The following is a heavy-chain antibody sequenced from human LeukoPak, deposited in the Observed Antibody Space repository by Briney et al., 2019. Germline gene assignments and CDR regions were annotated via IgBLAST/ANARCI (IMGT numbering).Heavy chain of an antibody. Sequence: PSQTLSLTSTVSGGSISSGGYYWSWIRQHPGKGLEWIGYIYYSGSTYYNPSLKSRVTISVDTSKNQFSLKLSSVTAADTAVYYCARTYIHNWFDPWGQGTLVTVSS. CDR1: GGSISSGGYY. D-gene: IGHD4-11*01. CDR3: ARTYIHNWFDP. J-gene: IGHJ5*02. V-gene: IGHV4-31*03. CDR2: IYYSGST.